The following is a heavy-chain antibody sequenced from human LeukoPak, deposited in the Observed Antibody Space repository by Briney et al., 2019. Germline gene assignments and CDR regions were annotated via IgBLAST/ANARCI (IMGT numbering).Heavy chain of an antibody. CDR2: ISSRSGYI. CDR1: GFSFSIYS. CDR3: ARDVLGLN. D-gene: IGHD2-8*02. V-gene: IGHV3-21*01. Sequence: GGSLRLSCAASGFSFSIYSMSWVRQAPGKGLEWVSSISSRSGYIYYAGSVKGRFTISRDNAKNSLYLQMNSLRAEDTAVYYCARDVLGLNWGQGTLVTVSS. J-gene: IGHJ4*02.